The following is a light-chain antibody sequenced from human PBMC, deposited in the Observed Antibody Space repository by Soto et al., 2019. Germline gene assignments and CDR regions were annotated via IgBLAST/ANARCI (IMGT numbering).Light chain of an antibody. Sequence: AIQMTQSPSSLSASVGDRVTITCRASQDISNDLGWYQQKPGKAPKLLIYGASTLQSGVPSRFSGSGSGTDFTLTISSLQPEDFATYYCQQSYRTPTFGQGTRLEIK. J-gene: IGKJ5*01. CDR2: GAS. CDR3: QQSYRTPT. V-gene: IGKV1-6*01. CDR1: QDISND.